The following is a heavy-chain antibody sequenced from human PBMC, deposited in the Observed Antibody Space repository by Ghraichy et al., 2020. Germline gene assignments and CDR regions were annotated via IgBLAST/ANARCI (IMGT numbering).Heavy chain of an antibody. CDR3: ARGLGQIYSSSSQDEKLFDY. J-gene: IGHJ4*02. Sequence: SETLSLTCAVYGGSFSGYYWSWIRQPPGKGLEWIGEINHSGSTNYNPSLKSRVTISVDTSKNQFSLKLSSVTAADTAVYYCARGLGQIYSSSSQDEKLFDYWGQGTLVTVSS. V-gene: IGHV4-34*01. CDR1: GGSFSGYY. CDR2: INHSGST. D-gene: IGHD6-6*01.